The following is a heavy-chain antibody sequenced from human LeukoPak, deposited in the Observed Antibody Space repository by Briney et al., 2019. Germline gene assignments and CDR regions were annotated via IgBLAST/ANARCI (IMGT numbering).Heavy chain of an antibody. CDR3: ARGKVLIQLSNRFDY. CDR1: GFTFISYA. V-gene: IGHV3-21*01. J-gene: IGHJ4*02. CDR2: ISSSSSYI. Sequence: GGSLRLSCAASGFTFISYAIHWVRQAPGKGLEWVSSISSSSSYIYYADSVKGRFTISRDNAKNSLYLQMNSLRAEDTAVYYCARGKVLIQLSNRFDYWGQGTLVTVSS. D-gene: IGHD5-18*01.